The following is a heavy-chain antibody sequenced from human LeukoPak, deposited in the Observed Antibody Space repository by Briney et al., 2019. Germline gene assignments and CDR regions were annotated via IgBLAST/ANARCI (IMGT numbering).Heavy chain of an antibody. CDR1: GGSISSYY. Sequence: SETLSLTCTVSGGSISSYYWSWIRQPPGKGLEWIGYIYYSGSTNYNPSLKSRVTISVDTSKNQFSLKLSSVTAADTAVYYCAREREYYYGSGSYYRHEGLDPWGQGTLVTVSS. J-gene: IGHJ5*02. D-gene: IGHD3-10*01. CDR2: IYYSGST. CDR3: AREREYYYGSGSYYRHEGLDP. V-gene: IGHV4-59*08.